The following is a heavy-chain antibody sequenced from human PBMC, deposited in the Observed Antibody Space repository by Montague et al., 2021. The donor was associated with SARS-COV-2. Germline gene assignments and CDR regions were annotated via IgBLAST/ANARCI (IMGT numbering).Heavy chain of an antibody. CDR3: GGTWVYFSPVDV. V-gene: IGHV4-4*02. J-gene: IGHJ6*02. Sequence: SETLSLTCAVSGGSISSREWWSWVRQPPGKGLEWIGEIHQSESGXTNXXXXLKSRVTISIDQSKNYFSLNLTSMTAADTAVYYCGGTWVYFSPVDVWGQGTTVIVPS. CDR1: GGSISSREW. CDR2: IHQSESGXT. D-gene: IGHD3-3*01.